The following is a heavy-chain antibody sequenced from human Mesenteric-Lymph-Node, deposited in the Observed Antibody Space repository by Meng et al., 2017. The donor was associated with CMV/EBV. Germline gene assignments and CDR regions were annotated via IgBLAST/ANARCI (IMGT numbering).Heavy chain of an antibody. CDR3: WSRATHNWFDP. V-gene: IGHV3-49*04. CDR1: GFTFGDYA. CDR2: IRSKAYGGTT. J-gene: IGHJ5*02. Sequence: GGSLRLSCTASGFTFGDYAMSWVRQAPGKGLEWVGFIRSKAYGGTTEYAASVKGRFIISRDDSKRIAYLQMNSLKTEDTAVYYCWSRATHNWFDPWGQGTLVTVSS.